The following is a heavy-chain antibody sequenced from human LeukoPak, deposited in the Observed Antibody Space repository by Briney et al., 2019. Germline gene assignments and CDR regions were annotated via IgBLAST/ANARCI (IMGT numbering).Heavy chain of an antibody. D-gene: IGHD3-22*01. V-gene: IGHV1-69*04. CDR1: GGTFSSYA. CDR3: ARGRRITMIVVVIAEDAFDI. CDR2: IIPILGIA. J-gene: IGHJ3*02. Sequence: RASVTVSCTASGGTFSSYAIRWVRQAPGQGLEWMGRIIPILGIANYAQKSQGRVTITADKSTSTAYMELSSLRSEDTAVYYCARGRRITMIVVVIAEDAFDIWGQGTMVTVSS.